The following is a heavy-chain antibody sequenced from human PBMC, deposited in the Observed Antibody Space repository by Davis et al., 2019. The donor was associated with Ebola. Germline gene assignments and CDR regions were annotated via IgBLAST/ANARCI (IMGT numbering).Heavy chain of an antibody. Sequence: ASVKVSCKASGYTFTSYGISWVRQAPGQGLEWMGWISAYNGNTNYAQKLQGRVTMTTDTSTSTAYMELRSLRSDDTAVYYCARGGITMIVVPRDYYYGMDVWGQGTTVTVSS. CDR3: ARGGITMIVVPRDYYYGMDV. D-gene: IGHD3-22*01. V-gene: IGHV1-18*04. CDR2: ISAYNGNT. J-gene: IGHJ6*02. CDR1: GYTFTSYG.